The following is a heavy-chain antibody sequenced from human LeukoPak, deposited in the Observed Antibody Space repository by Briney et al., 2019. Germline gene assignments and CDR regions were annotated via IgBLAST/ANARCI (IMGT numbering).Heavy chain of an antibody. J-gene: IGHJ4*02. CDR2: LSSRGDST. CDR3: AGALPGYSGYGLD. D-gene: IGHD5-12*01. CDR1: GFTFSSSY. Sequence: PGGSLRLSCAASGFTFSSSYLNWIRPPQGNGPEGVSSLSSRGDSTKYADSVKGRFTISRDNAKNSLYLQMSSLRSEDTAVYYCAGALPGYSGYGLDWGQGTLVTVSS. V-gene: IGHV3-11*05.